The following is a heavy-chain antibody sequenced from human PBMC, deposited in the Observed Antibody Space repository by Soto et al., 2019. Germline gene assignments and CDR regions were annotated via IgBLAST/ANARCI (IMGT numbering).Heavy chain of an antibody. V-gene: IGHV1-69*01. CDR3: ARPFKLYSSSWLCMDV. CDR2: IIPIFGTA. J-gene: IGHJ6*02. D-gene: IGHD6-13*01. Sequence: QVQLVQSGAEVKKPGSSVKVSCKASGGTFSSYAISWVRQAPGQGLEWMGGIIPIFGTANYAQKFQGRVTITADESTSTAYMELSSLRSEDTAVYYCARPFKLYSSSWLCMDVWGQGTTVTVSS. CDR1: GGTFSSYA.